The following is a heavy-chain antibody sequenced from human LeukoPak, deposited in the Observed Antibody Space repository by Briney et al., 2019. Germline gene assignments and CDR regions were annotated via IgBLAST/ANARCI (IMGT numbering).Heavy chain of an antibody. D-gene: IGHD3-10*01. CDR1: GFTFSSYA. Sequence: PGGSLRLSCAASGFTFSSYAMSWVRQAPGKGLEWVSAISGSGGSTYYADSVKGRFTISRDNSKNTLYLQMDSLRAEDTAVYYCAKDYGSGSYVDAVCYWGQGTLVTVSS. V-gene: IGHV3-23*01. CDR3: AKDYGSGSYVDAVCY. J-gene: IGHJ4*02. CDR2: ISGSGGST.